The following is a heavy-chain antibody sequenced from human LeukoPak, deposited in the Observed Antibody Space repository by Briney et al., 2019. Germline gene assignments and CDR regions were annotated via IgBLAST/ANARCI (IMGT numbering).Heavy chain of an antibody. V-gene: IGHV4-59*13. CDR3: ARGMYELRLRAWFDP. Sequence: SDPLSLPCSLSGVPIRRDYWSGIRAPPGEAGEDIVFMFASGTANYNPSFKSRVTMSVDTAKSQFSMNLSSVTAADTAVYYCARGMYELRLRAWFDPWGKGTLVTVSS. CDR2: MFASGTA. CDR1: GVPIRRDY. D-gene: IGHD2-21*01. J-gene: IGHJ5*02.